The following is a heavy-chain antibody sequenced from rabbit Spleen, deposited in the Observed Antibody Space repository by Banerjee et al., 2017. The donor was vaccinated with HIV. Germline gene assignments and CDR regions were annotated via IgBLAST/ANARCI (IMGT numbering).Heavy chain of an antibody. CDR1: GFDFSSNA. D-gene: IGHD1-1*01. V-gene: IGHV1S45*01. J-gene: IGHJ6*01. Sequence: QEQLVESGGGLVQPEGSLTLTCKASGFDFSSNAMCWVRQAPGKGLEWIACIDAGSGGRTYYATWAKGRFTISRTASPTVTLQVTRLTAADTATYFCARDTSTSFSSYGMDLWGPGTLVTVS. CDR2: IDAGSGGRT. CDR3: ARDTSTSFSSYGMDL.